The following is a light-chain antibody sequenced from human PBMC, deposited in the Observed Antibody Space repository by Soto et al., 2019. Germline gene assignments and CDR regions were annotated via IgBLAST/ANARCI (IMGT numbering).Light chain of an antibody. Sequence: DIQMTQSPSSLSASVGDRVTITCRASQDISNFLAWFQQKPGKAPKSLIYEASNLQSGVPPKFIGSASGTDITLTISCLQPADFATDYCQQYHSYPPTFGQGTKVEIK. CDR2: EAS. CDR1: QDISNF. V-gene: IGKV1-16*02. CDR3: QQYHSYPPT. J-gene: IGKJ1*01.